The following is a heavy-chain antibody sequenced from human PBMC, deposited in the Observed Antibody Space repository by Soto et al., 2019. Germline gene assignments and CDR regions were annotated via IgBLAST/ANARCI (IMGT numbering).Heavy chain of an antibody. D-gene: IGHD2-15*01. Sequence: QVQLVQSGAEVKKPGSSLKVSCKVFGETLNSNPIGWVRQAPGQGLEWVGGIVPLSDRTNYEEELQGRVTDTADGSTSTVYMELSTLKSDDTAVYYCARKSGRDCHSGGGCFHLDVWGQGSLITVSS. CDR3: ARKSGRDCHSGGGCFHLDV. V-gene: IGHV1-69*01. CDR1: GETLNSNP. J-gene: IGHJ4*02. CDR2: IVPLSDRT.